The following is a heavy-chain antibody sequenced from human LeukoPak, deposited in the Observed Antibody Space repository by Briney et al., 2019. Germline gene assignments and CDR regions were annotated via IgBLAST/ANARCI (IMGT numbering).Heavy chain of an antibody. CDR3: ARAGGLIRYFDWLLSDDAFDI. CDR2: IYTSGST. V-gene: IGHV4-4*07. Sequence: SETLSLTCTVSGGSISSYYWSWIRQPPGKGLEWIGRIYTSGSTNYNPSLKSRVTMSVDTSKNQFSLKLSSVTAADTAVYYCARAGGLIRYFDWLLSDDAFDIWGQGTMVTVSS. D-gene: IGHD3-9*01. CDR1: GGSISSYY. J-gene: IGHJ3*02.